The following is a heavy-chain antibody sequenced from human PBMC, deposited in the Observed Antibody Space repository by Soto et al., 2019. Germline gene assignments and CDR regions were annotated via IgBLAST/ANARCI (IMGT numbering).Heavy chain of an antibody. CDR2: ISSSSSYI. CDR3: ARTGPLPYSSGWGGTFDY. J-gene: IGHJ4*02. V-gene: IGHV3-21*01. CDR1: GFTFSSYS. D-gene: IGHD6-19*01. Sequence: GGSLRLSCAASGFTFSSYSMNWVRQAPGKGLEWVSSISSSSSYIYYADSVKGRFTISRDNAKNSLYLQMNSLRAEDTAVYYCARTGPLPYSSGWGGTFDYWGQGTLVTVSS.